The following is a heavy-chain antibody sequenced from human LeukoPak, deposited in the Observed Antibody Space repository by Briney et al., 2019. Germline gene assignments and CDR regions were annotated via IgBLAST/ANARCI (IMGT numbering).Heavy chain of an antibody. CDR1: GFTFSTYG. J-gene: IGHJ4*02. Sequence: ERPLRLSCAASGFTFSTYGMHWVRQAPGKGLEWVAVISYDGSNKHYSDSVKGRFTISRDNSKNTLYLEMSSLRAEDTAVYYCAKDSPLYGSGNYRSPDYWGQGTLVTVSS. D-gene: IGHD3-10*01. V-gene: IGHV3-30*18. CDR3: AKDSPLYGSGNYRSPDY. CDR2: ISYDGSNK.